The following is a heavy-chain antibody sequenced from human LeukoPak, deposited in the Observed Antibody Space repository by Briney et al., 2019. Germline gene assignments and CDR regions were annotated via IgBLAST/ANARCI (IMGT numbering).Heavy chain of an antibody. V-gene: IGHV3-23*01. CDR1: GFTFNNYA. CDR3: AKTSSGYFYN. J-gene: IGHJ4*02. D-gene: IGHD3-22*01. Sequence: GGSLRLSCAASGFTFNNYAITWVRQAPGKGLEWVSAIVASGGGTYYADSVKGRFTISGDNSKSTVFLQMSSLRAGDTAIYYCAKTSSGYFYNWGQGALVTVSS. CDR2: IVASGGGT.